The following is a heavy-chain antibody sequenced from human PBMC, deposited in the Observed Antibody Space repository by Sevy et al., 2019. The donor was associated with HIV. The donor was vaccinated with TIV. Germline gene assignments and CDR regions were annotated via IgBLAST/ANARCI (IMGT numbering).Heavy chain of an antibody. CDR3: ARLSVAYGDYPSDY. J-gene: IGHJ4*02. V-gene: IGHV1-2*06. CDR2: VHPKNGGT. Sequence: ASVKVSCKAFGYTFVDYDIYWVRQAPGQGLECLGRVHPKNGGTKYERKFQERVTMTSDPSINTAFMQLTSLRPDDTAVYFCARLSVAYGDYPSDYWGQGTLVTVSS. D-gene: IGHD4-17*01. CDR1: GYTFVDYD.